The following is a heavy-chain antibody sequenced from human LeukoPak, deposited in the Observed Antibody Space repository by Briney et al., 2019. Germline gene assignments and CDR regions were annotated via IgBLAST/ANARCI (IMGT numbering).Heavy chain of an antibody. J-gene: IGHJ4*02. V-gene: IGHV3-23*01. CDR3: AKDVRITGTTGDY. D-gene: IGHD1-20*01. CDR1: GFTFSTYA. CDR2: NSGSGGST. Sequence: PGGSLRLSCAASGFTFSTYAMSWVRQAPGKGLEWVSGNSGSGGSTYYADSVKGRFTISRDNSKNTLYMQMNSLRAEDTAVYYCAKDVRITGTTGDYWGQGTLVTVSS.